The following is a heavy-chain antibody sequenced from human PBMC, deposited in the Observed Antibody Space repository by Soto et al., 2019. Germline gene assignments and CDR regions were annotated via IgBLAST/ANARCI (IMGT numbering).Heavy chain of an antibody. J-gene: IGHJ4*02. V-gene: IGHV4-34*01. D-gene: IGHD2-2*01. Sequence: QVQLQQWGAGLLKPSETLSLTCAVYGGSFSGYYWSWIRQPPGKGLEWIGEINHSGSTNYNPSLKSRVTISVDTSKNQFSLKLSSVTAADTAVYYCARGLGYCSSTSCCGAFDYWGQGTLVTVSS. CDR1: GGSFSGYY. CDR2: INHSGST. CDR3: ARGLGYCSSTSCCGAFDY.